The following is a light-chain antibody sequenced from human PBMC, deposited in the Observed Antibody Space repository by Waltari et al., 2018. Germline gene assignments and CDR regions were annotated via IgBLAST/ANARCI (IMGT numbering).Light chain of an antibody. CDR1: SSDIGYYNY. V-gene: IGLV2-14*03. Sequence: QSALTQPASVSGSPGQSITTSCTGASSDIGYYNYVSWYQQHPDKAPKLMIFDVISRASGVSDRFSGSKSANTASLTISGLQTEDEAVYYCSSFTNRGTWVFGGGTRLTVL. J-gene: IGLJ3*02. CDR2: DVI. CDR3: SSFTNRGTWV.